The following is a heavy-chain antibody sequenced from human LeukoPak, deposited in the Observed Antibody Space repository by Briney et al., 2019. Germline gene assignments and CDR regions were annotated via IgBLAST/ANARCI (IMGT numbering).Heavy chain of an antibody. CDR3: AVGGTYGSGS. CDR2: INNDGSTT. D-gene: IGHD3-10*01. J-gene: IGHJ4*02. V-gene: IGHV3-74*01. CDR1: GFAFANTW. Sequence: GGSLRLSCAASGFAFANTWMHWVRQAPGKGLVWVSLINNDGSTTNYADSVKGRFTISRDNAKNTVYLQMNSLRAEDTAVYYCAVGGTYGSGSWGQGTLVTVSS.